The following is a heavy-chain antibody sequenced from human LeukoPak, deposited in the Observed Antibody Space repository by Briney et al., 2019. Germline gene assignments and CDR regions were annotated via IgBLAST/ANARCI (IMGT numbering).Heavy chain of an antibody. J-gene: IGHJ6*02. CDR1: GLSISFYW. CDR3: ARDPEGDDYDMDV. V-gene: IGHV3-7*04. CDR2: INQEGTEK. D-gene: IGHD3-16*01. Sequence: GGSRRLSCAAGGLSISFYWMRWVRQVPGKGLEWVANINQEGTEKNYVDSVKGRFTISRDDAKNSVYLQMNRLRDEDTAVYYCARDPEGDDYDMDVWGQGTTVTVSS.